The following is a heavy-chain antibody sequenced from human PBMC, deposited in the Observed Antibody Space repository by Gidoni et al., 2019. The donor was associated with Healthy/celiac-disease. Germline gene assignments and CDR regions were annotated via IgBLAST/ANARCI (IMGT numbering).Heavy chain of an antibody. D-gene: IGHD1-20*01. V-gene: IGHV3-49*05. Sequence: EVQLVESGGRLVKPGRSLIFSCTASGFTFGDYAMSWLRQAPGKGVEWVGCSRSKAYGGTTEYAASVKGRFTISRDDSKSIAYLQMNSLKTEDTAVYYCTRDDTYNELIDYWGQGTLVTVSS. CDR1: GFTFGDYA. J-gene: IGHJ4*02. CDR2: SRSKAYGGTT. CDR3: TRDDTYNELIDY.